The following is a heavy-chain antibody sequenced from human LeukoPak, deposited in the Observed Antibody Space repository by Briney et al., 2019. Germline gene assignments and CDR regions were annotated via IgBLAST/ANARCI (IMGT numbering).Heavy chain of an antibody. Sequence: GGSLRLSCAASGFTFSSYAMSWVRQAPGKGLEWVSYISSSSSTIYYADSVKGRFTISRDNSKNTLYLQMNSLRAEDTAVYYCAKDYWYSSGWWTYWGQGTLVTVSS. D-gene: IGHD6-19*01. CDR2: ISSSSSTI. V-gene: IGHV3-23*01. J-gene: IGHJ4*02. CDR3: AKDYWYSSGWWTY. CDR1: GFTFSSYA.